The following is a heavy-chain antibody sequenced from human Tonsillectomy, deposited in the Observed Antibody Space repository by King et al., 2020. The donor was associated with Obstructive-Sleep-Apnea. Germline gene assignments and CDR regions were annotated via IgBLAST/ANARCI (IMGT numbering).Heavy chain of an antibody. D-gene: IGHD3-10*01. J-gene: IGHJ4*02. CDR3: AHRPGMIRGESRVYFDY. V-gene: IGHV2-5*02. Sequence: TLKESGPTLVKPTQTLTLTCTFSGFSLSTSGVGVGWIRQPPGKALEWLALIYWDDDKRYSPSLKSRLTITKDTSKNQLVLTMTNMDPVDTATYYCAHRPGMIRGESRVYFDYWGQGTLVTVSS. CDR1: GFSLSTSGVG. CDR2: IYWDDDK.